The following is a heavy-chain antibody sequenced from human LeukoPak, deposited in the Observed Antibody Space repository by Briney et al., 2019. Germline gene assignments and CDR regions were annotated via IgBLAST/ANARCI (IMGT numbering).Heavy chain of an antibody. CDR1: GGTFSSYA. Sequence: LVKVSCKASGGTFSSYAISWVRQAPGQGLEWMGGIIPIFGTANYAQKFQGRVTITADESTSTAYMELSSLRSEDTAVYYCARSRAVPAPSPYYFDYWGQGTLVTVSS. V-gene: IGHV1-69*13. D-gene: IGHD2-2*01. CDR3: ARSRAVPAPSPYYFDY. J-gene: IGHJ4*02. CDR2: IIPIFGTA.